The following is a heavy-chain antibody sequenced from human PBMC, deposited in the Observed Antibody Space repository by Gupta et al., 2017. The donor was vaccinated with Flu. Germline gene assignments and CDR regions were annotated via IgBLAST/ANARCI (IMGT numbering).Heavy chain of an antibody. D-gene: IGHD5-18*01. Sequence: EVLLVESGGGLVKPGGSLRLSCAASGFTFNGYILHWVRQAPGMGLEWVSSISISSSDIYYADSVKGRFTISRDNAKNSLYLQMNSLRAEDTAVYYCARERGYSYGYSDYWGRGTLVTVSS. J-gene: IGHJ4*02. CDR3: ARERGYSYGYSDY. CDR2: ISISSSDI. CDR1: GFTFNGYI. V-gene: IGHV3-21*01.